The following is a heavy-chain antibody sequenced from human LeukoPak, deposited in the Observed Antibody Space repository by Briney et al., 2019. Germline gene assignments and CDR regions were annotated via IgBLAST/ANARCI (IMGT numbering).Heavy chain of an antibody. CDR3: ARSNQADDY. D-gene: IGHD1-14*01. CDR2: INPGGSSI. V-gene: IGHV3-74*01. Sequence: GGSLRLSCAASGFTFSDYWMNWVRQAPGKGLVWVARINPGGSSITYADSVKGRFTISRDNAKNTLYLQMDSLRAEDTGVYYCARSNQADDYWGQGTLVTVSS. J-gene: IGHJ4*02. CDR1: GFTFSDYW.